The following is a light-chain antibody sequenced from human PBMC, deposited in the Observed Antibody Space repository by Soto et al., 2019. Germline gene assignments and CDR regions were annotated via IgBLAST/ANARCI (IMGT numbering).Light chain of an antibody. CDR3: SSYTSSSTGV. CDR2: SYN. CDR1: NSNIGSNF. J-gene: IGLJ1*01. Sequence: QSVLTQPPSASGTPGQRVTISCSGTNSNIGSNFVYWYQHLPGTTPKLLVFSYNQRPSGVPDRFSGSKSGSSASLAISGLRSEDEADYYCSSYTSSSTGVFGTGTKLTVL. V-gene: IGLV1-47*02.